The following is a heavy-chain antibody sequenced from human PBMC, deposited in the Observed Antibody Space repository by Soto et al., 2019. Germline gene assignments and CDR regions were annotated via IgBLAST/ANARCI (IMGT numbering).Heavy chain of an antibody. CDR2: IWYDGSNK. V-gene: IGHV3-33*01. CDR1: GFTFKSHG. D-gene: IGHD3-3*01. J-gene: IGHJ5*02. CDR3: ARDFHPYYDFWSGYYTANWFDP. Sequence: AGGSLRLSCTASGFTFKSHGMHWVRQAPGKGLEWVAVIWYDGSNKYYADSVKGRFTISRDNSKNTLYLQMNSLRAEDTAVYYCARDFHPYYDFWSGYYTANWFDPWGQGTLVTVSS.